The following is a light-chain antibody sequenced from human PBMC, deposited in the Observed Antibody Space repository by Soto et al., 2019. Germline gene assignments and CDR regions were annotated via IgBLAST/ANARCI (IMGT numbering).Light chain of an antibody. CDR2: LNSDGSH. CDR1: SGHSSYA. Sequence: QSALTQSPSASASLGASVKLTCTLSSGHSSYAIAWHQQQPEKGPRYLMKLNSDGSHSKGDGIPDRFSGSSSGAERYLTISSLQSEDEADYYCQTWGTGIPWVFGGGTKLTVL. V-gene: IGLV4-69*01. J-gene: IGLJ3*02. CDR3: QTWGTGIPWV.